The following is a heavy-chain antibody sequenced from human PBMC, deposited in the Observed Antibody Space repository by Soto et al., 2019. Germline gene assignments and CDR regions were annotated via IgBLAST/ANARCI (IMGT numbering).Heavy chain of an antibody. Sequence: SETLSLTCNVYGASIYTCYWNRIRQSPGKGLEWIGYSSDGGSTNYTPSLESRVTISLDTSKRQVSLKLSSVSAADTAGYFCAGYCRSSICHDDPYFALAVWAQGTMV. CDR2: SSDGGST. CDR1: GASIYTCY. J-gene: IGHJ3*01. D-gene: IGHD2-2*01. CDR3: AGYCRSSICHDDPYFALAV. V-gene: IGHV4-59*01.